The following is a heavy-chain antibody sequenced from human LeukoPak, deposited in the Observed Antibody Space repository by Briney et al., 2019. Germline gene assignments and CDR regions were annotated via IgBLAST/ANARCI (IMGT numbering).Heavy chain of an antibody. CDR1: GYSFTSYW. V-gene: IGHV5-51*01. J-gene: IGHJ3*02. CDR2: IYPGDSDT. CDR3: ASPIITDAFDI. Sequence: GESLKISCQGSGYSFTSYWIGWVRQMPGKGLEWMGIIYPGDSDTRYSPSFQGQVTTSADKSISTAYLQWSSLKASDTAMYYCASPIITDAFDIWGQGTMVTVSS. D-gene: IGHD3-16*01.